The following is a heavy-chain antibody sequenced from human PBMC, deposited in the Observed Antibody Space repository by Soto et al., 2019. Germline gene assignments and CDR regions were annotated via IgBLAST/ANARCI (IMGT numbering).Heavy chain of an antibody. CDR1: GFTFSDYY. V-gene: IGHV3-11*01. Sequence: GGSLRLSCAASGFTFSDYYMSWIRQAPGKGLEWVLYTSSSGASIYYADSVKGRFSVFRDNAKNSVSLQMKSLRDDDTALYYCARGNDKGLVAMEFHLWGPGTTATVYS. CDR3: ARGNDKGLVAMEFHL. D-gene: IGHD5-12*01. J-gene: IGHJ5*02. CDR2: TSSSGASI.